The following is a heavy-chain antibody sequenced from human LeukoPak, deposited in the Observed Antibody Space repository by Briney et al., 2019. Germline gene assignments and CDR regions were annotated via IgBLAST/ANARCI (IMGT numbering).Heavy chain of an antibody. CDR2: MNPNSGNT. D-gene: IGHD6-19*01. CDR3: ARGRGSGHKENWFDP. J-gene: IGHJ5*02. Sequence: GASVKVSCKASVYTFTTYDIHWVRQATGQGLAWMGWMNPNSGNTGYTQKFQGRVTMTRNTSISTAYMELSSLRSEDTAVYYCARGRGSGHKENWFDPWGQGTLVTVSS. CDR1: VYTFTTYD. V-gene: IGHV1-8*01.